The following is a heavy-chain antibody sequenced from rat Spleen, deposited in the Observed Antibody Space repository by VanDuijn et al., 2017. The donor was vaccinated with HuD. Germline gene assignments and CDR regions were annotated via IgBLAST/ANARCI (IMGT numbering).Heavy chain of an antibody. D-gene: IGHD1-2*01. V-gene: IGHV2-13*01. CDR2: IWGNGNT. Sequence: QVHLKESGPGLVQPSQTLSLTCTVSGFSLSNYGVIWVRQPPGKGLEWMGVIWGNGNTNYNSALKSRLSISRDTSKSQVYLKMNSLQTEDTATYFCAREGGLITIAASDNWDTFDYWGQGVMVTVSS. CDR1: GFSLSNYG. CDR3: AREGGLITIAASDNWDTFDY. J-gene: IGHJ2*01.